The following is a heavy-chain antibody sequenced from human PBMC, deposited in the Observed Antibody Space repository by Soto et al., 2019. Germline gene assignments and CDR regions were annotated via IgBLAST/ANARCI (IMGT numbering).Heavy chain of an antibody. CDR1: GFTFSSFW. CDR2: IKEDGSEK. J-gene: IGHJ3*02. V-gene: IGHV3-7*01. Sequence: GGSMRLSCAASGFTFSSFWISWVSQAQRKGLECLANIKEDGSEKYYVDCLKGRFTNSRDNAKNSLYVQMNSLRVEDTAVYYCARGGIGYCTGGSCYYTAFDIWGQGSMVTVSS. D-gene: IGHD2-15*01. CDR3: ARGGIGYCTGGSCYYTAFDI.